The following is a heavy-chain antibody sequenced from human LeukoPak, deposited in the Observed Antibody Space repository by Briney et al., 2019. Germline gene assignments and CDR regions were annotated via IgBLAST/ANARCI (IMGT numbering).Heavy chain of an antibody. CDR3: AKHSGDLPFDY. V-gene: IGHV3-23*01. Sequence: GGSLRLSCAASGFTFSSYAMTWVRQAPGKRLEWVSTISGGGGSTYYADSVKGRFTISRDNSKNTLYLQMNSLRAEDTAVYYCAKHSGDLPFDYWGQGTLVTVSS. J-gene: IGHJ4*02. D-gene: IGHD7-27*01. CDR1: GFTFSSYA. CDR2: ISGGGGST.